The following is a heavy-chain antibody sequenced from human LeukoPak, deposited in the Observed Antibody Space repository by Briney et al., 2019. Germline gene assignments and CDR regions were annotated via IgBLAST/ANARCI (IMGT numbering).Heavy chain of an antibody. V-gene: IGHV4-59*01. J-gene: IGHJ4*02. CDR3: AREREGEYSGYGYFDY. Sequence: NSSETLSLTCTGSGVSISSYYWSWIRQPPGKGLEWIGYIYYSGSTNYNPSLKSRVTISVDTSKNQFSLKLSSVTAADTAVYYCAREREGEYSGYGYFDYWGQGTLVTVSS. D-gene: IGHD5-12*01. CDR2: IYYSGST. CDR1: GVSISSYY.